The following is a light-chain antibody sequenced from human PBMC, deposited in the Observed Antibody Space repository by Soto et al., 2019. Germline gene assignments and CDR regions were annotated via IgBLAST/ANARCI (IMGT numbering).Light chain of an antibody. CDR1: SSNIGSNS. Sequence: QSVLTQPPSVSGTPGQRVTISCSGSSSNIGSNSVNWYQQLPGAAPKLLIYSNIQRPSGVPDRFSGSKSGTSASLAISGLQSEDEADYYCAAWDDSLNGREVFGTGTKVTVL. CDR3: AAWDDSLNGREV. CDR2: SNI. J-gene: IGLJ1*01. V-gene: IGLV1-44*01.